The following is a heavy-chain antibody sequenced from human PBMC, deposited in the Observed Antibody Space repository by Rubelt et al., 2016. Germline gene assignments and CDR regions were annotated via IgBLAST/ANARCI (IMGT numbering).Heavy chain of an antibody. CDR3: ARDRDSGSYSGWFDP. D-gene: IGHD1-26*01. CDR2: ISSSGSTI. V-gene: IGHV3-11*01. J-gene: IGHJ5*02. Sequence: GLEWVSYISSSGSTIYYADSVKGRFTISRDNAKNSLYLQMNSLRAEDTAVYYCARDRDSGSYSGWFDPWGQGTLVTVSS.